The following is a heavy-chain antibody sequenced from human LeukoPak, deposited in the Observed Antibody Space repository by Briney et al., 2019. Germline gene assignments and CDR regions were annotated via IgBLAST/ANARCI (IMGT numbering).Heavy chain of an antibody. CDR2: LFYGENT. CDR1: GGSISPISSSTYY. D-gene: IGHD6-25*01. Sequence: SEPLSLTCTVSGGSISPISSSTYYWGWIRQAPGKGLEWIGSLFYGENTHYNPFLKSRATLSVDASNNQFPLKLTSVTAADAAAYFCARQLPTAAADTRGYFDYWGQGTVVTVSS. CDR3: ARQLPTAAADTRGYFDY. J-gene: IGHJ4*02. V-gene: IGHV4-39*01.